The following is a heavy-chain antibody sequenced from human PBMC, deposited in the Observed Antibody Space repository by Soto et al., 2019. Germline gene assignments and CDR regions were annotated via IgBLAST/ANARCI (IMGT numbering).Heavy chain of an antibody. CDR2: INHSGST. J-gene: IGHJ4*02. CDR3: ARDKITGLFDY. D-gene: IGHD2-8*02. V-gene: IGHV4-59*12. Sequence: TLSLTCTVSGGSISSYYWSWIRQPPGKGLEWIGEINHSGSTNYNPSLKSRVTISVDTSKNQFSLKLTSVTAADTAVYYCARDKITGLFDYWGQGTLVTVSS. CDR1: GGSISSYY.